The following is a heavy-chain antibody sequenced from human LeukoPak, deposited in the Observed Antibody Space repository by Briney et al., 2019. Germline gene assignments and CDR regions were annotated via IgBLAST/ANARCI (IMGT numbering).Heavy chain of an antibody. CDR1: GFSFSDYY. J-gene: IGHJ4*02. D-gene: IGHD6-19*01. CDR2: ISSNGKTT. V-gene: IGHV3-11*04. CDR3: ARDVEQWLVRVYYFDY. Sequence: GGSLRLSCAASGFSFSDYYMSWVRQAPGKGLEWLSKISSNGKTTYYADSVKGRFTISRDNAKNSLYLQMNSLRAEDTAVYYCARDVEQWLVRVYYFDYWGQGTLVTVSS.